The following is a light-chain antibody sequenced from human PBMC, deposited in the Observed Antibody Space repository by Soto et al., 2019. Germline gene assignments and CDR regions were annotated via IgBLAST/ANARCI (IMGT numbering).Light chain of an antibody. CDR1: SSDVGGYNY. J-gene: IGLJ2*01. CDR2: DVS. CDR3: SSYTSSSTLVV. V-gene: IGLV2-14*01. Sequence: QSALTQPASVSGSPGQSITISCTGTSSDVGGYNYVSWYQQHPGKAPKPMIYDVSNRPSGVSNRFSGSKSGNTASLTISGRQAEDEADYYCSSYTSSSTLVVFGGGTQLSVL.